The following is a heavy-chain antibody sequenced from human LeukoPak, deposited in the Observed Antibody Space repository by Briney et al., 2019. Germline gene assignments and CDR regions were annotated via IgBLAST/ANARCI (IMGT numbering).Heavy chain of an antibody. V-gene: IGHV1-18*01. CDR3: ARDIMYYDSSGYYYLYAFDI. Sequence: GASVKVSCKASGYTFSRYGLSWVRQAPGQGLEWMGWISAYNGDTNYAQKLQGRVTMTTDTSTSTAYMELRSLRSDDTAVYYCARDIMYYDSSGYYYLYAFDIWGQGTMVTATS. CDR2: ISAYNGDT. D-gene: IGHD3-22*01. J-gene: IGHJ3*02. CDR1: GYTFSRYG.